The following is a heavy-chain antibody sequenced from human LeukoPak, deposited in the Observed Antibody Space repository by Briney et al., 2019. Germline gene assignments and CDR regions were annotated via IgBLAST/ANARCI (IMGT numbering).Heavy chain of an antibody. Sequence: GGSLRLSCLPSGFTFSSYGMHWVRQAPGKGLEWVAFIRYDGSNKYYADSVKGRFTISRDNSKNTLYLQMNSLRAEDTAVYYCAKLWELRFRIVGATRMVDYWGQGTLVTVSS. CDR1: GFTFSSYG. CDR3: AKLWELRFRIVGATRMVDY. J-gene: IGHJ4*02. D-gene: IGHD1-26*01. CDR2: IRYDGSNK. V-gene: IGHV3-30*02.